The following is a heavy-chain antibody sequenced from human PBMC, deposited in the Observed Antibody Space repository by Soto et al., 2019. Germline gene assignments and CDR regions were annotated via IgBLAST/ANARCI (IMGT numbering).Heavy chain of an antibody. CDR3: ARVSDYYDSSGYFDY. CDR2: IYYSGST. J-gene: IGHJ4*02. D-gene: IGHD3-22*01. CDR1: GGSISSRGYY. Sequence: TLSLTCTVSGGSISSRGYYWGWIRQDPGKGLEWIGYIYYSGSTYYNPSLKSRVTMSVDTSKNQFSLKLRSVTAADTAVYYCARVSDYYDSSGYFDYWGQGTLVTVSS. V-gene: IGHV4-31*03.